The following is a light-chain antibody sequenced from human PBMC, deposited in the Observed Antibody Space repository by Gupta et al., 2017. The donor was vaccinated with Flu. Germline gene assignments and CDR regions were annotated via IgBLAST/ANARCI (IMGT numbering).Light chain of an antibody. J-gene: IGKJ4*01. Sequence: EIVMTQSPATLSVSPGERATLSCRASQSVSSNLAWYKQKPGQAPRLLIYGASTRDTGITARFSGSGYGTEFTLTISSRQSEDFAVYYCQQYNNWPPLTFGGGTKVEIK. CDR1: QSVSSN. CDR2: GAS. V-gene: IGKV3-15*01. CDR3: QQYNNWPPLT.